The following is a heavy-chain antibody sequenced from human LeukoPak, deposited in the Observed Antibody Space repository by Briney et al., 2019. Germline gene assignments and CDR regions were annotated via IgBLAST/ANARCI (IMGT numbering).Heavy chain of an antibody. D-gene: IGHD3-9*01. J-gene: IGHJ6*04. Sequence: ASVKVSCKASGGTFSSYAICWVRQAPGQGLGWMGGIIPIFGTTNYAQKFQGRVTITADKSTSTAYMELSSLRSEDTAVYYCARSYADILTGYPNQHNNYYYGMDVWGKGTTVTVSS. CDR3: ARSYADILTGYPNQHNNYYYGMDV. CDR2: IIPIFGTT. V-gene: IGHV1-69*06. CDR1: GGTFSSYA.